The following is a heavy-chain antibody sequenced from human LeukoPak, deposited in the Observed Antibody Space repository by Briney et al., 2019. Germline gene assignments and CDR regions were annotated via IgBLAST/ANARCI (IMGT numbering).Heavy chain of an antibody. CDR3: AGDRSPWSPNDAFDI. D-gene: IGHD2-15*01. CDR2: IYHSGST. V-gene: IGHV4-4*02. J-gene: IGHJ3*02. CDR1: GGSISSSNW. Sequence: SGTLSLTCAVSGGSISSSNWWSWVRQPPGKGLEWIGEIYHSGSTNYNPSLKGRVTISVDKSKNQFSLKLSSVIAADTAVYYCAGDRSPWSPNDAFDIWGQGTMVTVSS.